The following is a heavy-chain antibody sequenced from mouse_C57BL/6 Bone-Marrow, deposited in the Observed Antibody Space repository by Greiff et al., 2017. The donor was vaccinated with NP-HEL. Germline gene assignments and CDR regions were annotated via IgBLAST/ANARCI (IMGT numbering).Heavy chain of an antibody. CDR3: ARSSSITTVVATRGYFDY. Sequence: QVQLQQPGAELVKPGASVKMSCKASGYTFTSYWITWVKQRPGQGLAWIGDIYPGSGSTNYNEKFKSKATLTVDTSSSTAYMQLSSLTSEDSAVYYCARSSSITTVVATRGYFDYWGQGTTLTVSS. V-gene: IGHV1-55*01. D-gene: IGHD1-1*01. CDR2: IYPGSGST. J-gene: IGHJ2*01. CDR1: GYTFTSYW.